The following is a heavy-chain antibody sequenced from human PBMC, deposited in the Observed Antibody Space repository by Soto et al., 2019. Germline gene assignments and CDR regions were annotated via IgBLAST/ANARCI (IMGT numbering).Heavy chain of an antibody. Sequence: ASVKVSCKASGYTFTSYGISWVRHAPGQGLEWMGWISAYNGNTNYAQKLQGRVTMTTDTSTSTAYMELRSLRSDDTAVYYCARALGKYYDFWSGYSTQFDYWGQGTLVPSPQ. D-gene: IGHD3-3*01. V-gene: IGHV1-18*01. CDR1: GYTFTSYG. CDR2: ISAYNGNT. J-gene: IGHJ4*02. CDR3: ARALGKYYDFWSGYSTQFDY.